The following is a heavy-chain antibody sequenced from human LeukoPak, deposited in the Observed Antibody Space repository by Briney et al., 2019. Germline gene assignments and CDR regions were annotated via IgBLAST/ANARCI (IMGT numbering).Heavy chain of an antibody. CDR2: IIPIFGTA. V-gene: IGHV1-69*13. Sequence: SVKVSCKASGGTFSSYAISWLRQAPGQGLEWMGGIIPIFGTANYAQKFQGRVTITADESTSTAYMELSSLRSEDTAVYYCARDLEYCSSTSCYQGYWGQGTLVTVSS. J-gene: IGHJ4*02. D-gene: IGHD2-2*01. CDR3: ARDLEYCSSTSCYQGY. CDR1: GGTFSSYA.